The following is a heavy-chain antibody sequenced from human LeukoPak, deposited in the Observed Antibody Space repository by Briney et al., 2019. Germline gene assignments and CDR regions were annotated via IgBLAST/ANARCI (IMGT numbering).Heavy chain of an antibody. V-gene: IGHV4-59*11. CDR2: IYYSGST. D-gene: IGHD3-3*01. J-gene: IGHJ6*03. CDR3: AGVVIIDYNYYHMDV. Sequence: SETLSLTCTVSGGSISSHYWSWIRQPPGKGLEWTGYIYYSGSTNYNPSLKSRVTISVDTSKNQFSLKLSSVTAADTAVYYCAGVVIIDYNYYHMDVWGKGTTVTVSS. CDR1: GGSISSHY.